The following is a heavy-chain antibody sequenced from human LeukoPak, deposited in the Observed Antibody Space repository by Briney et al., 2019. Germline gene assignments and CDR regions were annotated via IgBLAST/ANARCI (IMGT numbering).Heavy chain of an antibody. Sequence: GGSLRLSCIASGFTFSAFYMSWVRQSPGKGLEWLAHIKYDGSYTYYLDSVKGRFTISRDNAKNSLYLQMNSLRAEDTAVYYCATQGSTVTTWDYWGQGTLVTVSS. J-gene: IGHJ4*02. CDR3: ATQGSTVTTWDY. CDR1: GFTFSAFY. CDR2: IKYDGSYT. D-gene: IGHD4-17*01. V-gene: IGHV3-7*01.